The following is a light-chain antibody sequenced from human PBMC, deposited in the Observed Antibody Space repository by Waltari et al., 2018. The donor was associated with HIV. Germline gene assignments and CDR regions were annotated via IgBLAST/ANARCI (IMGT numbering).Light chain of an antibody. CDR1: QSLLHGNGYNY. Sequence: IVMTQSPLFLSVTPGEPASIYCRSSQSLLHGNGYNYLDWYLQKPGQSPQLLIYLGANRAPGVPDMFSGSGSDTDFTLKISRVAAEDVGVYYCMQALQTPPYSFGQGTKIEIK. CDR3: MQALQTPPYS. J-gene: IGKJ2*03. V-gene: IGKV2-28*01. CDR2: LGA.